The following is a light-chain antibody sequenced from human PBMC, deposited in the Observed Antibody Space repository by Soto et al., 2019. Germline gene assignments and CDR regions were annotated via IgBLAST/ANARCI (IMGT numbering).Light chain of an antibody. J-gene: IGLJ1*01. CDR1: RTDVGGYNY. CDR2: DVS. Sequence: ALTQPASVTGSPGQSITISCTGTRTDVGGYNYVSWYQQHPGKAPKLMIYDVSNRPSGVSNRFSGSKSGNTASLTISGLQAEDEADYYCSSYTSSSTPYVFGTGTKVTVL. V-gene: IGLV2-14*01. CDR3: SSYTSSSTPYV.